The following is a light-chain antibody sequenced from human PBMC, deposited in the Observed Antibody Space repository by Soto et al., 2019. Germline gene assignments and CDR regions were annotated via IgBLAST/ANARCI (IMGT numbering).Light chain of an antibody. Sequence: DIHMAHSPASLSASVVDRVTSTCRASQSISSYLNCYQQKPGKAPKLLIYAASSLQSGVPSRFSGSGSGTDFTLTISSLQPEDFATYYCQQSYSTPSTFGQGTRLEIK. J-gene: IGKJ5*01. CDR2: AAS. CDR3: QQSYSTPST. CDR1: QSISSY. V-gene: IGKV1-39*01.